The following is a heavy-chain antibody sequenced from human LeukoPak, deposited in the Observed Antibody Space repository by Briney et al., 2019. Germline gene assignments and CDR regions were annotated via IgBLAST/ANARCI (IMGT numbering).Heavy chain of an antibody. J-gene: IGHJ6*03. CDR3: AKGVYSSPPGYMDV. CDR1: GFTFSSFG. CDR2: ISGSGVTT. Sequence: PGGSLRLSCAASGFTFSSFGMSWVRQAPGKGLEWVSFISGSGVTTNYADSVKGRFTISRDNSKNTLYLQMNSLRAEDTAVYYCAKGVYSSPPGYMDVWGKGTTVTVSS. V-gene: IGHV3-23*01. D-gene: IGHD6-13*01.